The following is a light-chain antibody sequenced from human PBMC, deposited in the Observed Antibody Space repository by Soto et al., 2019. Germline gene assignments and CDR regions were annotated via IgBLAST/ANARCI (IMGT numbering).Light chain of an antibody. CDR2: ETS. Sequence: QSVLTQPASVSGSPGQSVTISYTGTSSDFGSYKFVSWDQHHPGKVPKVIIYETSKRPSGVSDRFSGSKSGNTASLTISGLQAEDEADYYCFSFTSTNTHVFGSGTKVTAL. CDR3: FSFTSTNTHV. CDR1: SSDFGSYKF. V-gene: IGLV2-23*01. J-gene: IGLJ1*01.